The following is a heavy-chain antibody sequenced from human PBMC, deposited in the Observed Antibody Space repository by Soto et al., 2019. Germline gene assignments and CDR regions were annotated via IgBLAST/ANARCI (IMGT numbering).Heavy chain of an antibody. V-gene: IGHV6-1*01. D-gene: IGHD2-2*02. Sequence: SQTLSLTCAISGDSVSSNSAAWNWIRQSPSRGLEWLGRTYYRSKWYNDYAVSVKSRITINPDTSKNQFSLQLNSVTPEDTAVYYCARTPGDIVVVPAAISAFDIWGQGTMVTVSS. CDR2: TYYRSKWYN. J-gene: IGHJ3*02. CDR3: ARTPGDIVVVPAAISAFDI. CDR1: GDSVSSNSAA.